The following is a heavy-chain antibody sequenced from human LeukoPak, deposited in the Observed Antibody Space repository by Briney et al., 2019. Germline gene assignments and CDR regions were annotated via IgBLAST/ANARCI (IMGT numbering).Heavy chain of an antibody. CDR1: GFTFSSYA. CDR3: VGIWQYFDY. CDR2: ISYDGSNQ. V-gene: IGHV3-30*04. J-gene: IGHJ4*02. Sequence: PGGSLRLSCAASGFTFSSYAMDWVRQAPGKGLEWVAVISYDGSNQHKADSVRGRFTISRDNAKNTLYLQMNSLRVDDTAVYYCVGIWQYFDYWGQGTLVTVSS. D-gene: IGHD1-14*01.